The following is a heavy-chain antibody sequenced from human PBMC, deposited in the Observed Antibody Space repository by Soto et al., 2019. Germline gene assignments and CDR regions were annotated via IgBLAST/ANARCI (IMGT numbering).Heavy chain of an antibody. J-gene: IGHJ6*02. D-gene: IGHD3-16*01. CDR2: IYPTGKT. Sequence: PSETLSLTCTVSGGSISSGGYSWSWIRQTPGKGLEWIGYIYPTGKTYYNPSLENRATLSIDTSQNQFSLQLTSVTAADTAVYYCARAPPGLAPRWGLWGHGTTVTVSS. V-gene: IGHV4-30-2*01. CDR1: GGSISSGGYS. CDR3: ARAPPGLAPRWGL.